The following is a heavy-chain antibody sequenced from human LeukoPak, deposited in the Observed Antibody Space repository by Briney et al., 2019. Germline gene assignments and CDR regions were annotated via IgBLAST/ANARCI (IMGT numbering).Heavy chain of an antibody. J-gene: IGHJ4*02. Sequence: SVKVSCKASGGTFSSYAISWVRQAPGQGLEWMGRIIPILGIANYAQKFQGRVTITADKSTSTAYMELSSLRSEDTAVYYCARDQSYGSNSPVDYWGQGTLVTVSS. CDR3: ARDQSYGSNSPVDY. CDR1: GGTFSSYA. CDR2: IIPILGIA. D-gene: IGHD4-23*01. V-gene: IGHV1-69*04.